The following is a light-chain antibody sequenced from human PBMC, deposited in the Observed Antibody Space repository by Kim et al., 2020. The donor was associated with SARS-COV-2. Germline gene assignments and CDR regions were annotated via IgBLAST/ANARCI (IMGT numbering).Light chain of an antibody. CDR2: QDS. Sequence: VSPGQTATIPCSGHGLEDKFVSCDQKKPGQSPVLVINQDSKRPSVIPERFSGSNSGNTATLTISGTQGMDEADYYCQAWDDTTVVVFGGGTQLTVL. CDR1: GLEDKF. CDR3: QAWDDTTVVV. J-gene: IGLJ3*02. V-gene: IGLV3-1*01.